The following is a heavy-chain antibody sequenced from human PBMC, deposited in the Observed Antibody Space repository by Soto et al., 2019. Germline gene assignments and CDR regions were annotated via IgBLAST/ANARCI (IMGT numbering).Heavy chain of an antibody. D-gene: IGHD2-2*02. V-gene: IGHV2-70*04. CDR1: GFSLSTNGMR. CDR3: ARRYCSSTNCYMGFDP. Sequence: SGPTLVNPTQTLTLTCTFSGFSLSTNGMRVSWIRQSPGKALEWLARIDWDDGKFYSSSLKTRLTISKDTSKNQVVLTMTNMDPVDTATYYCARRYCSSTNCYMGFDPWGQGTLVTVSS. J-gene: IGHJ5*02. CDR2: IDWDDGK.